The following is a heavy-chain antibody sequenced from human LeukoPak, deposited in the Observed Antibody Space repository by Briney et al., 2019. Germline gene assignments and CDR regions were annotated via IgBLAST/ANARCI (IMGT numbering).Heavy chain of an antibody. Sequence: ASVTVSCKASGYTFTGYYMHWVRQAPGQGLEWMGWINPNSGGSNYAQKFQGRVTMTRDTSISTAYMELRRLRSDDTAVYYCAGDPXXXYXYGYXGVYXXDYWGQGTLVTVSS. D-gene: IGHD5-18*01. J-gene: IGHJ4*02. CDR2: INPNSGGS. CDR1: GYTFTGYY. CDR3: AGDPXXXYXYGYXGVYXXDY. V-gene: IGHV1-2*02.